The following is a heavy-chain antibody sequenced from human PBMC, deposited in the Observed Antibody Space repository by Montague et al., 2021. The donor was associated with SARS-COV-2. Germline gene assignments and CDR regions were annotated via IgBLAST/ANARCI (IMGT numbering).Heavy chain of an antibody. V-gene: IGHV3-53*04. J-gene: IGHJ4*02. D-gene: IGHD1-26*01. Sequence: SLRLPCAASGFTVRNNYMSWVRQAPGKGLEWVSIIYSGGSTYYADSVMGRFTISKHNSDNTLYLQMNSLSADDTAVYYCARVNNYYAASPLDYWGQGTLVTVSS. CDR3: ARVNNYYAASPLDY. CDR1: GFTVRNNY. CDR2: IYSGGST.